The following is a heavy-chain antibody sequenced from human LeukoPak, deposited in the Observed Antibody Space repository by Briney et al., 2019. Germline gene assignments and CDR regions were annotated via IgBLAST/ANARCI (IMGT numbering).Heavy chain of an antibody. V-gene: IGHV4-59*11. CDR2: IYYSGST. CDR3: ARGRIQLWFGRLCYFDY. Sequence: PSETLSLTCTVSGGSISSHYWSWIRQPPGKGLEWIGYIYYSGSTNYNPSLKSRVTISVDTSKNQFSLKLSSVTAADTAVYYCARGRIQLWFGRLCYFDYWGQGTLVTVSS. D-gene: IGHD5-18*01. J-gene: IGHJ4*02. CDR1: GGSISSHY.